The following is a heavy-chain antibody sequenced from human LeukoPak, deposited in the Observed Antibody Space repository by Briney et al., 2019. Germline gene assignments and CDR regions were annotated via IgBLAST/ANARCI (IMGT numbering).Heavy chain of an antibody. V-gene: IGHV4-34*01. J-gene: IGHJ3*02. D-gene: IGHD3-3*01. CDR3: ARGRYYDFWSGYSDAFDI. Sequence: SETLSLTCAVYGGSFSGYYWSWIRQPPGKGLEWIGEINHSGSTNYNPSLKSRVTISVDMSKNQFSLKLSSVTAADTAVYYCARGRYYDFWSGYSDAFDIWGQGTMVTVSS. CDR1: GGSFSGYY. CDR2: INHSGST.